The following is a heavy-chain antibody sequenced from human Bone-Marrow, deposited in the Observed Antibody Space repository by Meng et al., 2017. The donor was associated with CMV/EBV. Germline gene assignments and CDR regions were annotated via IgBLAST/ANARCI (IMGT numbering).Heavy chain of an antibody. CDR1: GFTSSSYA. J-gene: IGHJ6*02. V-gene: IGHV3-30*04. CDR2: ISYDGSNK. CDR3: ARDSILGEWLWFGGPVTTIGDYGMDV. D-gene: IGHD3-10*01. Sequence: GESLKISCAASGFTSSSYAMHWVRQAPGKGLEWVSVISYDGSNKYYADPVKGRFTISRDNAKNSLYLQMNSLRAEDTAVYYGARDSILGEWLWFGGPVTTIGDYGMDVWVQGTTVTVSS.